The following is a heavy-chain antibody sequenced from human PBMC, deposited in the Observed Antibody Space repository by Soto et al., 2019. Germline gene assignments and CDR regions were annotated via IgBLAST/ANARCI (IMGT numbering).Heavy chain of an antibody. CDR1: GFTVSSNY. D-gene: IGHD3-16*01. CDR3: ARDLTAHYYYYMDV. V-gene: IGHV3-66*01. Sequence: GGSLRLSCAASGFTVSSNYMSWVRQAPGKGLEWVSVIYSGGSTYYADSVKGRFTISRDNSKNTLYLQMNSLRAEDTAVYYCARDLTAHYYYYMDVWGKGTTVTVSS. J-gene: IGHJ6*03. CDR2: IYSGGST.